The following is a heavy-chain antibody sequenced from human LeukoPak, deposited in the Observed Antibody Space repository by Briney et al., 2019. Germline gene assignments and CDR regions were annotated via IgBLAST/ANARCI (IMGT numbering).Heavy chain of an antibody. J-gene: IGHJ4*02. D-gene: IGHD3-22*01. CDR1: GGSISSGSYH. V-gene: IGHV4-61*02. CDR3: AREGLNYDSSGYYYGRRVFDY. CDR2: IYTSGST. Sequence: PSETLSLTCTVSGGSISSGSYHWSWIRQPAGKGLEWIGRIYTSGSTNYNPSLKSRVTISVDTSKNQFSLKLSSVTAADTAVYYCAREGLNYDSSGYYYGRRVFDYWGQGTLVTVSS.